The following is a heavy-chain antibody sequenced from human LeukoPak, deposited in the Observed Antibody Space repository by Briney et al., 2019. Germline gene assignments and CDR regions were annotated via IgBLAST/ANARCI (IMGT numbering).Heavy chain of an antibody. J-gene: IGHJ6*03. CDR1: GASISGSSHYF. CDR2: IYYSGST. CDR3: ESSRFGYYYMDV. V-gene: IGHV4-39*07. Sequence: SETLSLTCTVSGASISGSSHYFWGWIRQTPGKGLEWIGNIYYSGSTYYNPSLKSRVTISVDTSKNHFSLKLSSVTAADTAVYYCESSRFGYYYMDVWGKGTTVTVSS. D-gene: IGHD3-16*01.